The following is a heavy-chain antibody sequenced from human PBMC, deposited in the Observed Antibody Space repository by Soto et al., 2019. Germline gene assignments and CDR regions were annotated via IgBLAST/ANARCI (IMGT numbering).Heavy chain of an antibody. CDR2: IYYSGST. CDR3: ARYGGRDEYYFDY. CDR1: GGSISSYY. V-gene: IGHV4-59*01. J-gene: IGHJ4*02. Sequence: PSETLSLTCAVSGGSISSYYWSWSRQPPGKGLEWLGYIYYSGSTNYNPSLKSRVTISVDTSKNQFSLKLSSVTAADTAVYYCARYGGRDEYYFDYWGQGTLVTVSS. D-gene: IGHD3-16*01.